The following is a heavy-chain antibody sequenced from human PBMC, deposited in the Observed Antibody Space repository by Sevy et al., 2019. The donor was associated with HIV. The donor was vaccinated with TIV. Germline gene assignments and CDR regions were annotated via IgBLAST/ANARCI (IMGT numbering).Heavy chain of an antibody. D-gene: IGHD6-13*01. V-gene: IGHV5-51*01. Sequence: GESLKISCKGSGYSFTSYWIGWVPPMPGKGLEWMGIMYPGDSDTRYRPPYQGQVPISADKSISTAYLQWSILKASDTAMDDGARHGYSSSWYPTYGMDVWGQGTTVTVSS. CDR1: GYSFTSYW. J-gene: IGHJ6*02. CDR2: MYPGDSDT. CDR3: ARHGYSSSWYPTYGMDV.